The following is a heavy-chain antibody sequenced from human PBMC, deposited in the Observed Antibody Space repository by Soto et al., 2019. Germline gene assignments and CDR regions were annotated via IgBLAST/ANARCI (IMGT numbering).Heavy chain of an antibody. CDR3: ARLGGWSGGSSGMDV. J-gene: IGHJ6*02. Sequence: EVQLVESGGGLVQPGGSLRLSCAASGLIFSDYHMDWVRQAPGKGLEWVGRIRRKANSYTTEYAASVKGRFTISRDDSKNSRYLQMNSLKSEDTSVDYCARLGGWSGGSSGMDVWGQGTTVTVSS. CDR1: GLIFSDYH. CDR2: IRRKANSYTT. D-gene: IGHD6-19*01. V-gene: IGHV3-72*01.